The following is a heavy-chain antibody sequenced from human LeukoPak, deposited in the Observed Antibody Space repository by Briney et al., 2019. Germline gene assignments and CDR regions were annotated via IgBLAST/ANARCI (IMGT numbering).Heavy chain of an antibody. CDR2: FDPEDGET. CDR3: ARGASIGFCSSTSCYKAYDY. J-gene: IGHJ4*02. CDR1: GYTLTELS. D-gene: IGHD2-2*02. V-gene: IGHV1-24*01. Sequence: GASVKVSCKVSGYTLTELSMHWVRQAPGKGLEWMGGFDPEDGETIYAQKFQGRVTMTEDTSTDTAYMELSRLRSDDTAVYYCARGASIGFCSSTSCYKAYDYWGQGTLVTVSS.